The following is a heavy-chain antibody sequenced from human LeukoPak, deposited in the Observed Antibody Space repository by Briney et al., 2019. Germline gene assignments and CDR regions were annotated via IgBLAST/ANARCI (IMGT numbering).Heavy chain of an antibody. Sequence: VASVKVSCKASGYTFTSYDINWVRQATGQGLEWMGWMNPNRGNTGYAQKFQGRVTMTRNTSISTAYMELSSLRSEDTAVYFCARKGPANYYYYYMDVWGKGTTVTVSS. CDR2: MNPNRGNT. V-gene: IGHV1-8*01. CDR3: ARKGPANYYYYYMDV. CDR1: GYTFTSYD. J-gene: IGHJ6*03. D-gene: IGHD2-2*01.